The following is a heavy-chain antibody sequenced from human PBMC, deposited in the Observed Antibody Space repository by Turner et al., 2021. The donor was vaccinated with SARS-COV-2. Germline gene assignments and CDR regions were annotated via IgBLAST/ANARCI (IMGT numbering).Heavy chain of an antibody. J-gene: IGHJ6*02. V-gene: IGHV1-24*01. CDR2: FDPEDAET. CDR3: ATAVAVAGVVVGYYYYYCMDV. CDR1: EYTLNELS. D-gene: IGHD6-19*01. Sequence: QVQLVQSGAEVKKPGASVKVSCKVSEYTLNELSMHWERQAPGKGLEWMGGFDPEDAETIYAQKFQGRVTMTEDTSTDTAYMELSSLRSEDTAVYYGATAVAVAGVVVGYYYYYCMDVWGQGTTVTVSS.